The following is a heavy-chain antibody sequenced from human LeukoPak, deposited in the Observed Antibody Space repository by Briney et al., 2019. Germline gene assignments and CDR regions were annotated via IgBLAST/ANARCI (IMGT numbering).Heavy chain of an antibody. CDR2: IYYSGST. J-gene: IGHJ5*02. V-gene: IGHV4-39*01. CDR3: ARHKQAWFDP. CDR1: GGSISSSSYY. Sequence: PSETLSLTCTVSGGSISSSSYYWGWIRQPPGKGLEWIGSIYYSGSTYYNPSLKSRVTISVDTSKNQFSLKLSSVTAADTAVYYRARHKQAWFDPWGQGTLVTVSS.